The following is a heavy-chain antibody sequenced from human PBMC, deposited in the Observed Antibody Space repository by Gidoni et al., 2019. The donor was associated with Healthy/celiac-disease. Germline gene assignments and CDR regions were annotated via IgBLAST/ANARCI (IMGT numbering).Heavy chain of an antibody. CDR2: ISYDGSNK. CDR3: ARDPDSSGWYFRLFDY. V-gene: IGHV3-30-3*01. Sequence: QVQLVESGGGVVQPGRSLRLSCAASGFIFSSYAMHWVRQAPGKGLEWVAVISYDGSNKYYADSVKGRFTISRDNSKNTLYLQMNSLRAEDTAVYYCARDPDSSGWYFRLFDYWGQGTLVTVSS. J-gene: IGHJ4*02. CDR1: GFIFSSYA. D-gene: IGHD6-19*01.